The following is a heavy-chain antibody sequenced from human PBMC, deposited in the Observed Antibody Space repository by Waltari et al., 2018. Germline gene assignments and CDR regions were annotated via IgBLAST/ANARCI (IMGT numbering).Heavy chain of an antibody. CDR2: IYYSGST. J-gene: IGHJ3*02. CDR3: ARAGAVAPTGGYDAFDI. CDR1: GGSISSHY. V-gene: IGHV4-59*11. D-gene: IGHD6-19*01. Sequence: QVQLQESGPGLVKPSETLSLTCTVSGGSISSHYWSWIRQPPGKGLEWIGYIYYSGSTNYNPSLKSRVTISVDTSKNQFSLKLSSVTAADTAVYYCARAGAVAPTGGYDAFDIWGQGTMVTVSS.